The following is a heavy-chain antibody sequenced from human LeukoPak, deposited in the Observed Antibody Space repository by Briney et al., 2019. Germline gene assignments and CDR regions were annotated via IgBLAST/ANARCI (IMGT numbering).Heavy chain of an antibody. CDR3: ARDRDYYDSSGYYLY. CDR1: GYTFTSYA. CDR2: INAGNGNT. D-gene: IGHD3-22*01. V-gene: IGHV1-3*01. J-gene: IGHJ4*02. Sequence: ASVKVSCKASGYTFTSYAMHWVRQAPGQRLEWMGWINAGNGNTKYSQKFQGRVTITRDTSASTAYMELSSLRSEDTAVYYCARDRDYYDSSGYYLYWGQGTLVTVSS.